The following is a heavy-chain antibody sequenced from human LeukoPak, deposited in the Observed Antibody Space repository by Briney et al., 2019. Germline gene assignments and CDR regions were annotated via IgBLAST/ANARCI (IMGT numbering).Heavy chain of an antibody. CDR3: ARGRDYYGSGSTDLDY. Sequence: PSQTLSLTCTVSGGSIDSGDYYWSWIRQPPGNGLEWIGYIYYSGSTYYNPSLKSRLTISVDTSKNQFSLELSSVTAADTAMYYCARGRDYYGSGSTDLDYWGQGILVTVSS. CDR2: IYYSGST. CDR1: GGSIDSGDYY. J-gene: IGHJ4*02. V-gene: IGHV4-30-4*01. D-gene: IGHD3-10*01.